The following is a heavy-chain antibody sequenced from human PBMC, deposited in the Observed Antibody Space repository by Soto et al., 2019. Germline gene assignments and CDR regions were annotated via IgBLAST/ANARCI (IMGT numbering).Heavy chain of an antibody. J-gene: IGHJ4*02. CDR3: ARGGSSDIVVVVAATHDY. Sequence: QVQLQQWGAGLLKPSETLSLTCAVYGGSFSGYYWSWIRQPPGKGLEWIGEINHSGSTNYNPSLKSRVTISVDXXKNQFXLKXXSXXAAXTAVYYCARGGSSDIVVVVAATHDYWGQGTLVTVSS. CDR1: GGSFSGYY. V-gene: IGHV4-34*01. CDR2: INHSGST. D-gene: IGHD2-15*01.